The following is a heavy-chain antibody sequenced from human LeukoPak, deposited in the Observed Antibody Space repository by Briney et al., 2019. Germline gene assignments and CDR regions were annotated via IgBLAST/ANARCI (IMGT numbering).Heavy chain of an antibody. CDR3: ARGWYSSGWYARQGGYFDY. CDR2: IYYSGST. D-gene: IGHD6-19*01. Sequence: SETLSLTCTVSGGSISSYYWSWIRQPPGKGLEWIGYIYYSGSTNYNPSLKSRVTISVDTSKNQFSLKLSSVTAADTAVYYCARGWYSSGWYARQGGYFDYWGQGTLVTVSS. CDR1: GGSISSYY. V-gene: IGHV4-59*01. J-gene: IGHJ4*02.